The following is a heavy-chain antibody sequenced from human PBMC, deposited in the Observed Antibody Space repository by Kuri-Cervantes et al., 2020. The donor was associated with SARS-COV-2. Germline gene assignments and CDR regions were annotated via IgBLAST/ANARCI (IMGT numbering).Heavy chain of an antibody. CDR1: GFTFSSYG. V-gene: IGHV3-30*02. D-gene: IGHD1-14*01. J-gene: IGHJ3*02. Sequence: GGSLRLSCVASGFTFSSYGMHWVRQAPGKELEWVAFIRYDGSNKYYADSVKGRFTISRDNSKNTLYLQMNSLRAEDTAVYYCATKPPGVNDAFDIWGQGTMVTVSS. CDR3: ATKPPGVNDAFDI. CDR2: IRYDGSNK.